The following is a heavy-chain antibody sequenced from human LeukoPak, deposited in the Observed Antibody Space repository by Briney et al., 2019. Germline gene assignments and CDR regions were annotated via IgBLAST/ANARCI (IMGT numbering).Heavy chain of an antibody. CDR3: ARGVSTGDYYYMDV. V-gene: IGHV3-21*04. D-gene: IGHD2-2*01. J-gene: IGHJ6*03. CDR2: ISTSSSYI. CDR1: GFTFSSYT. Sequence: GGSLRLSCAASGFTFSSYTMNWVRQAPGKGLEWVSFISTSSSYIYYADSVKGRFTISRDNAKNSLFLQMNSLRAEDTAVYYCARGVSTGDYYYMDVWGKGTTVTVSS.